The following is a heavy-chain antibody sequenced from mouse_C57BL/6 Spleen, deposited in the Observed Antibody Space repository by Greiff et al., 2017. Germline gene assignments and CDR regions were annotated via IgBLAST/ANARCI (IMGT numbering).Heavy chain of an antibody. J-gene: IGHJ3*01. CDR3: TGDCDYDPWFAY. V-gene: IGHV6-3*01. D-gene: IGHD2-4*01. CDR1: GFTFSNYW. CDR2: IRLKSDNYAT. Sequence: EVQVVESGGGLVQPGGSLKLSCAASGFTFSNYWMNWVRQSPEKGLEWVAHIRLKSDNYATNYAGSVKGRFTISRDDSKSRFYLHMYDLRAEDAGICYCTGDCDYDPWFAYWGQGTLVTVSA.